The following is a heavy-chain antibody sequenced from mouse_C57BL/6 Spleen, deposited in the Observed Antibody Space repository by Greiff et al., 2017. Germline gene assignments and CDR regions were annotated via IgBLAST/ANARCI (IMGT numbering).Heavy chain of an antibody. D-gene: IGHD2-3*01. Sequence: EVQLQESGPGLVKPSQSLSLTCSVTGYSITSGYYWNWIRQFPGNKLEWMGYISYDGSNNYNPSLKNRISITRDTSKNQFFLKLNSVTTEDTATYYCARVDGYPTYYFDYWGKGTTLTVSS. CDR2: ISYDGSN. CDR1: GYSITSGYY. J-gene: IGHJ2*01. V-gene: IGHV3-6*01. CDR3: ARVDGYPTYYFDY.